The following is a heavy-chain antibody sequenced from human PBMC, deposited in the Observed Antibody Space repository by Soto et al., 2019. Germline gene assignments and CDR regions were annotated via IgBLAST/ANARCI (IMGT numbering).Heavy chain of an antibody. Sequence: QVQLVESGGGVVQPGRSLRLSCAASGFTFSSYGMHWVRQAPGKGLEWVAVISYDGSNKYYADFVKGRFTISRDNSKNTLYLQMNSLRAEDTAVYYCAKESGVMIVVGPDAFDIWGQGTMVTVSS. D-gene: IGHD3-22*01. V-gene: IGHV3-30*18. J-gene: IGHJ3*02. CDR3: AKESGVMIVVGPDAFDI. CDR1: GFTFSSYG. CDR2: ISYDGSNK.